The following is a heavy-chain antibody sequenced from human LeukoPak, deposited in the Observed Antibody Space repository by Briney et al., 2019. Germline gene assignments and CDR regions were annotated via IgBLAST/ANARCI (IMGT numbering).Heavy chain of an antibody. Sequence: PSETLSLTCTVSGGSISSSSYYWGWIRQPPGKGLEWIGSIYYSGSTYYNPSLKSRVTISVDTSKNQFSLKLSSVTAADTAVYYCASSTYYYDTSALRYYYYYAMDVWGLGTTVTVSS. CDR1: GGSISSSSYY. CDR2: IYYSGST. D-gene: IGHD3-22*01. CDR3: ASSTYYYDTSALRYYYYYAMDV. V-gene: IGHV4-39*07. J-gene: IGHJ6*02.